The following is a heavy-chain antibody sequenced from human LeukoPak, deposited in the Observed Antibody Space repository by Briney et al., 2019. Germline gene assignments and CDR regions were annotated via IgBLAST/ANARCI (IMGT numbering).Heavy chain of an antibody. CDR3: AKDVQQLVEYFQH. Sequence: GGSLRLSCAASGFTFSSYSMNWVRQAPGKGLEWVAVISYDGSNKYYADSVKGRFTISRDNSKNTLYLQMNSLRAEDTAVYYCAKDVQQLVEYFQHWGQGTLVTVSS. D-gene: IGHD6-13*01. J-gene: IGHJ1*01. V-gene: IGHV3-30*18. CDR2: ISYDGSNK. CDR1: GFTFSSYS.